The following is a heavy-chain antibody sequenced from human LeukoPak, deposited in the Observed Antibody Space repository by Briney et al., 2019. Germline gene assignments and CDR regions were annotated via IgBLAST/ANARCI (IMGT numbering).Heavy chain of an antibody. CDR1: GGSISSSSYY. CDR3: ARGDAFDI. J-gene: IGHJ3*02. V-gene: IGHV4-39*07. Sequence: PSETLSLTCTVSGGSISSSSYYWGWIRQPPGKGLEWIGSIYYSGSTNYRPSLKSRVTISVDTSKNQFSLKLSSVTAADTAVYYCARGDAFDIWGQGTMVTVSS. CDR2: IYYSGST.